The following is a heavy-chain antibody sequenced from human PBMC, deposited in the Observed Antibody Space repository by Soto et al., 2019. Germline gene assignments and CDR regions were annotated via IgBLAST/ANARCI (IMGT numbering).Heavy chain of an antibody. CDR3: AKDRSTVVTSYYYYGMDV. Sequence: PGGSLRLSCAASTFTFSSYGMHWVRQAPGKGLEWVAVISFDGRNKYYADPVKGRFTISRDNSKHTLYLQMNSLRAEDTAVYYCAKDRSTVVTSYYYYGMDVWGQRTTVIVSS. CDR1: TFTFSSYG. V-gene: IGHV3-30*18. D-gene: IGHD4-4*01. CDR2: ISFDGRNK. J-gene: IGHJ6*02.